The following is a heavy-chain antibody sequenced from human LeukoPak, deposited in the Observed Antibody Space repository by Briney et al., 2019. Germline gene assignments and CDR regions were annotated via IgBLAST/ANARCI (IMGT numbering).Heavy chain of an antibody. V-gene: IGHV3-7*01. J-gene: IGHJ4*02. D-gene: IGHD6-19*01. CDR2: IKQDGGAK. CDR3: ASWPGGWYGEDS. CDR1: GFTFTNYW. Sequence: TGGSLRLSCAASGFTFTNYWMNWLRQAPGKGLEWVANIKQDGGAKNYVDSVKGRFTISRDNAKNSLYQQMNNLRVEDTAVYYCASWPGGWYGEDSWGQGTLVTVSS.